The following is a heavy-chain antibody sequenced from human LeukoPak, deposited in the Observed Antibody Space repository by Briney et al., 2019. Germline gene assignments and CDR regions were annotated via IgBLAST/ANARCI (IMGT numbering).Heavy chain of an antibody. D-gene: IGHD6-13*01. CDR1: GGSIRSYF. CDR2: LYSNGST. Sequence: SETLSLTCTVSGGSIRSYFWTWIRQPAGKGLEWIGLLYSNGSTNYNPSLKSRVTMSVDMSKNQFSLKLNSVTAADTAVYYCARDLIAAAGTQAYYYGTDVWGQGTTVTVSS. J-gene: IGHJ6*02. V-gene: IGHV4-4*07. CDR3: ARDLIAAAGTQAYYYGTDV.